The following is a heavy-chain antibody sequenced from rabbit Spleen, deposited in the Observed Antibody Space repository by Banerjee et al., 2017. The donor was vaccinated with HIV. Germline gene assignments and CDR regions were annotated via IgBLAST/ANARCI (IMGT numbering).Heavy chain of an antibody. J-gene: IGHJ4*01. CDR1: GFSFSSSYW. V-gene: IGHV1S45*01. CDR3: ARDLGVGNWYFNL. CDR2: IFAASSGST. Sequence: QEQLEESGGDLVKPEGSLTLTCTASGFSFSSSYWVCWVRQAPGKGLEWIACIFAASSGSTYYASWARGRFTISKPSSTTVTLQMTSLTAADTATYYCARDLGVGNWYFNLWGPGTLVTVS. D-gene: IGHD4-1*01.